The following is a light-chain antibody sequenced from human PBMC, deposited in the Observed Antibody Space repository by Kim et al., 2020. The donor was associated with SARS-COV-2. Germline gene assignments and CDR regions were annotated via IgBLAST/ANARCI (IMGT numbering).Light chain of an antibody. Sequence: SYELTQPPSVSVSPGQTARITCSGDALLKQYAYWFQQKPGQAPVVVIYEDTERPSGIPERFSGSTSGTTVTLTISGVQAEDEADYYCQSADSSDTFWVFG. J-gene: IGLJ3*02. CDR3: QSADSSDTFWV. V-gene: IGLV3-25*03. CDR1: ALLKQY. CDR2: EDT.